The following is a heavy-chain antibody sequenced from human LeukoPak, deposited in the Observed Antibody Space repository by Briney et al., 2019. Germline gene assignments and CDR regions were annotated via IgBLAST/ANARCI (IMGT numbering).Heavy chain of an antibody. Sequence: PGGSLRLSCAASGFTFSSYAMHWVRQAPGKGLEWVAVISYDGSNKYYADSVKSRFTISRDNSKNTLYLQMNNLRAADTAVYYCARYSAYDYVWGSYRYPYNWFDPWGQGTLVTVSS. CDR2: ISYDGSNK. D-gene: IGHD3-16*02. CDR1: GFTFSSYA. J-gene: IGHJ5*02. V-gene: IGHV3-30*04. CDR3: ARYSAYDYVWGSYRYPYNWFDP.